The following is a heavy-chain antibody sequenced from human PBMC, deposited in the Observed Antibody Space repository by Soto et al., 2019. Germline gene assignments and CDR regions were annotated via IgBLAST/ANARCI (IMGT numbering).Heavy chain of an antibody. J-gene: IGHJ6*02. V-gene: IGHV3-15*07. CDR2: IKSKTEGGTT. CDR3: ATEPYYYDYYNMDV. Sequence: EVQLVESGGGLVKPGGSLRLSCTASGFSFNNALMNWVRQAPGKGLEWVGRIKSKTEGGTTDYGAPVIGRFTISRDESKNTLYFQMNILKTEDTAVYYCATEPYYYDYYNMDVWGQGTTVTVSS. CDR1: GFSFNNAL.